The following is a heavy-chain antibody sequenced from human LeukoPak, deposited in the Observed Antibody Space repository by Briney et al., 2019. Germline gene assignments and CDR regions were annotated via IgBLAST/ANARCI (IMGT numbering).Heavy chain of an antibody. Sequence: PGGSLRLSCAASGFTFSSHGMNWVRQAPGKGLEWVSSITASGGSTYNADSVEGRFTISRDNSKDTLYLQMNSLRAEDTALYYCAKGVSGYYFADDAFDIWGQGTMVTVSS. D-gene: IGHD3-22*01. J-gene: IGHJ3*02. CDR2: ITASGGST. V-gene: IGHV3-23*01. CDR1: GFTFSSHG. CDR3: AKGVSGYYFADDAFDI.